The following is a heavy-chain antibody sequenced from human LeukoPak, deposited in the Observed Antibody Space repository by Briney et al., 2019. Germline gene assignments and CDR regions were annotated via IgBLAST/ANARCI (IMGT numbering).Heavy chain of an antibody. CDR3: AKHDTSGYYYFDY. J-gene: IGHJ4*02. CDR1: GFTFSNG. D-gene: IGHD3-22*01. Sequence: GRSLRLSCAASGFTFSNGMHWVRQAPGKGLEWVSAISGSGGSTYYADSVKGRFTISRDNSKNTLYLQMNSLRAEDTAVYYCAKHDTSGYYYFDYWGQGTLVTVSS. CDR2: ISGSGGST. V-gene: IGHV3-23*01.